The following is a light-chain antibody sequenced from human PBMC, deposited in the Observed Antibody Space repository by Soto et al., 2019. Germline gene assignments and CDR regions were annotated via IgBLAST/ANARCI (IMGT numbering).Light chain of an antibody. CDR2: GAS. CDR1: QSVSSSY. J-gene: IGKJ1*01. V-gene: IGKV3-20*01. Sequence: EIVLTQSPGTLSFSPGERATLSCRASQSVSSSYLAWYQQKPGQAPRLLIYGASSRATGIPDRFSGSGYGTDFTLTISRLEPEDVAVYYCQQYGSSPRTFGQGTKVEIK. CDR3: QQYGSSPRT.